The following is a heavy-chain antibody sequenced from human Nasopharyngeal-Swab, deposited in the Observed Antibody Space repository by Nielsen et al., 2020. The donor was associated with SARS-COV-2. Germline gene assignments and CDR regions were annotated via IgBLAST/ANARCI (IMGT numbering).Heavy chain of an antibody. J-gene: IGHJ5*02. V-gene: IGHV5-51*01. Sequence: GESLKISCKGSGYSFTSYWIGWVRQMPGKGLEWMGIIYPSDSDTRYSPSFQGQVTISADKSISTAYLQWSSLKASDTAMYYCARRRAEYSGSYYGFDPWGQGTLVTVSS. D-gene: IGHD1-26*01. CDR3: ARRRAEYSGSYYGFDP. CDR2: IYPSDSDT. CDR1: GYSFTSYW.